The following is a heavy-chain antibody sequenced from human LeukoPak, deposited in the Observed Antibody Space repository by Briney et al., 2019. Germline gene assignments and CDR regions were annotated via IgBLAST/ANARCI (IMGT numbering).Heavy chain of an antibody. CDR2: MNPNSGNT. J-gene: IGHJ4*02. V-gene: IGHV1-8*03. CDR3: ATVYYDFWSGSYYFDY. CDR1: GYTFTSYD. D-gene: IGHD3-3*01. Sequence: ASVKVSCKASGYTFTSYDINWVRQATGQGLEWMGWMNPNSGNTGYAQKFQGRVTITRNTSISTAYMELSSLRSEDTAVYYCATVYYDFWSGSYYFDYWGQGTLVTVSS.